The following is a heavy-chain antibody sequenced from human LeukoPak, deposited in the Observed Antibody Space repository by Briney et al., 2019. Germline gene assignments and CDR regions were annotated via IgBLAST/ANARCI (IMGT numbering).Heavy chain of an antibody. CDR3: ARVDYYDSSDNFDY. J-gene: IGHJ4*02. Sequence: ASVKVSCKASGYTFTGYYMHWVRQAPGQGLEWMGWINPNSGGTNYPQKFQDRVTMTRDTSISTAYMELSRLRSDDTAVYYCARVDYYDSSDNFDYWGQGTLVTVSS. CDR1: GYTFTGYY. D-gene: IGHD3-22*01. V-gene: IGHV1-2*02. CDR2: INPNSGGT.